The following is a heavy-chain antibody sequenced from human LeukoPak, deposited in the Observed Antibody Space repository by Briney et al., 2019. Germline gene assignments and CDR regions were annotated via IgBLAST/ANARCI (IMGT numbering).Heavy chain of an antibody. Sequence: PGGSLRLSCAASGFTFSSYVMSWVRQAPGKGLEWVSAISGSGGSTYYADSVKGRFTISRDNSKNTLYLQMNSLRAEDTAVYYCAKDWGLMGSGTWFDYWGQGTLVTVSS. V-gene: IGHV3-23*01. D-gene: IGHD2-15*01. J-gene: IGHJ5*01. CDR2: ISGSGGST. CDR3: AKDWGLMGSGTWFDY. CDR1: GFTFSSYV.